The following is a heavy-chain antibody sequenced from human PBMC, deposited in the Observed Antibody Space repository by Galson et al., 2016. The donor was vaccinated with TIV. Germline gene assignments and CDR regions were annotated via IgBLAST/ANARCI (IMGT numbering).Heavy chain of an antibody. CDR2: ISGSGGST. CDR3: AKNRKTIDY. D-gene: IGHD2/OR15-2a*01. V-gene: IGHV3-23*01. CDR1: GFTFSSYA. Sequence: SLRLSCAASGFTFSSYAMSWVRQAPGKGLEWVAAISGSGGSTYYVDSVKGRFTISRDNSKNTVYLQMNSLRAENTAVYYCAKNRKTIDYWGQGTLVTVSS. J-gene: IGHJ4*02.